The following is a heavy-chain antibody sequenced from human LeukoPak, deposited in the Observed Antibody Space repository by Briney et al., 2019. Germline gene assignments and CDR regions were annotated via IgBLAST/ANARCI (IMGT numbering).Heavy chain of an antibody. CDR3: ASLPQGDYVFDY. CDR2: FIPIFGTA. Sequence: SVKVSCKASGGTFSSYAISWVRQAPGQGLEWMGRFIPIFGTANYAQKVKGRVTITTDDSTITAYMMLSSLRSEDTAVYYCASLPQGDYVFDYWGQGTLVTVSS. J-gene: IGHJ4*02. D-gene: IGHD4-17*01. CDR1: GGTFSSYA. V-gene: IGHV1-69*05.